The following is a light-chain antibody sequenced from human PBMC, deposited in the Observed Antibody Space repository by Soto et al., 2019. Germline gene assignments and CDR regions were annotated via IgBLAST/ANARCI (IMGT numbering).Light chain of an antibody. J-gene: IGKJ1*01. Sequence: EIVMTQSPATLSLSPEERATLSCRASESVSTNLAWYQQKAGQAPRLLIYGASTRATGIPARFSGSGSGTEFTLTISSLQSEDFAVYYCQQYSIWRTCGQGTKVDIK. CDR2: GAS. CDR1: ESVSTN. CDR3: QQYSIWRT. V-gene: IGKV3-15*01.